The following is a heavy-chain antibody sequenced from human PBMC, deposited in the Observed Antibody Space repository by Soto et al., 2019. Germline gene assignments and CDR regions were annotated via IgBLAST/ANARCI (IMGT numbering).Heavy chain of an antibody. CDR1: GGSISSYY. Sequence: SETLSLTCTVSGGSISSYYWSWIRQPPGKGLEWIGYIYYSGSTNYNPSLKSRVTISVDTSKNQFSLKLSSVTAADTAVYYCAREELEIIRRSWFDPWGQGTLVTVSS. J-gene: IGHJ5*02. V-gene: IGHV4-59*01. CDR3: AREELEIIRRSWFDP. D-gene: IGHD1-1*01. CDR2: IYYSGST.